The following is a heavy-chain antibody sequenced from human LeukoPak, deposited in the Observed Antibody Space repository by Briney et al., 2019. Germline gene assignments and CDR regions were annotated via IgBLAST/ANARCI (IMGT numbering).Heavy chain of an antibody. V-gene: IGHV3-23*01. Sequence: QSGGSLRLSCAASGFTFSSYAMSWVRQAPGKGLEWVSAISGSGGSTYYADSVKGRFTISRDNSKNTLYLQMNSLRAEDTAVYYCAKTPDQFTYYAILTGPRGYWGQGTLVTVSS. CDR3: AKTPDQFTYYAILTGPRGY. D-gene: IGHD3-9*01. CDR2: ISGSGGST. CDR1: GFTFSSYA. J-gene: IGHJ4*02.